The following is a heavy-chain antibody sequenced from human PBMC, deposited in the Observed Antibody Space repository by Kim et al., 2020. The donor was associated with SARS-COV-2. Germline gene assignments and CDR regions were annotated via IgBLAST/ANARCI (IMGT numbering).Heavy chain of an antibody. V-gene: IGHV1-18*04. J-gene: IGHJ6*02. CDR3: ARDGDLIAVAGTDYYFYGMDV. CDR1: GYTFTSYG. CDR2: ISAYNGNT. D-gene: IGHD6-19*01. Sequence: ASVKVSCKASGYTFTSYGISWVRQAPGQGLEWMGWISAYNGNTNYAQKLQGRVTMTTDTSTSTAYMELRSLRSDDTAVYYCARDGDLIAVAGTDYYFYGMDVWGQGTTVTVSS.